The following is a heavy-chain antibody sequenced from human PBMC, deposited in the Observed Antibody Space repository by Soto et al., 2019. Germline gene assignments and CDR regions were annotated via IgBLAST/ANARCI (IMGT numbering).Heavy chain of an antibody. CDR3: QAEDGIRDTVPVSAFLLNRSSDL. CDR2: ISDSGGST. Sequence: KGLEWVSTISDSGGSTYDADSVKGRFTISRDNSKNTLYLRMNSLSAEDIALYFFQAEDGIRDTVPVSAFLLNRSSDL. J-gene: IGHJ2*01. V-gene: IGHV3-23*01. D-gene: IGHD2-15*01.